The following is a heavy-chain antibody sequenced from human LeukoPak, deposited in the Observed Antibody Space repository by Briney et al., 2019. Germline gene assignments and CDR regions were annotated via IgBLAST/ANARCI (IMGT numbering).Heavy chain of an antibody. CDR1: GWSFSGYY. V-gene: IGHV4-34*01. Sequence: SETLSLTCAVYGWSFSGYYWSWIRQPPGKGLEWIGEINHSGSTTYNPSPKSRLTISVGTSENQFSLKLSSVTAADTAVYYCARAKGLFGVVHADYWGQGTLVTVSS. D-gene: IGHD3-3*01. J-gene: IGHJ4*02. CDR2: INHSGST. CDR3: ARAKGLFGVVHADY.